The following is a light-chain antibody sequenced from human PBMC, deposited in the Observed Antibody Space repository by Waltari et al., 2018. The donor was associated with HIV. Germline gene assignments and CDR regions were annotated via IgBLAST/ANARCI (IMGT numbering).Light chain of an antibody. CDR1: SSDIGGYTY. CDR3: AAWDDSLNGVV. V-gene: IGLV1-44*01. CDR2: SNN. Sequence: QSALTQPPSASGSPGQSVTISCTGTSSDIGGYTYVSWYQQNPGTAPKLLIYSNNQRPSGVPDRFSGSKSGTSASLAISGLQSEDEADYYCAAWDDSLNGVVFGGGTKLTVL. J-gene: IGLJ2*01.